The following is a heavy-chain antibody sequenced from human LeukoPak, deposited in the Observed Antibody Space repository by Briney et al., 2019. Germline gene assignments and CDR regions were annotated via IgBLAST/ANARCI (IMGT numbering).Heavy chain of an antibody. V-gene: IGHV1-8*01. Sequence: ASVKVSCKASGYTFTSYDINWVRQAAGHGLEWMGWMNPNSGNTGYSQKFQGRVTMTRDTSINTAYMELGSLRSEDTAVYYCARGPKLRYYYYYMDVWGKGTTVTVSS. CDR2: MNPNSGNT. CDR3: ARGPKLRYYYYYMDV. CDR1: GYTFTSYD. D-gene: IGHD6-6*01. J-gene: IGHJ6*03.